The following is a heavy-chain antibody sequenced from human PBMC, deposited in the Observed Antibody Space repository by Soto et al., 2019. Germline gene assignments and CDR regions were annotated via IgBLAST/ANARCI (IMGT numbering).Heavy chain of an antibody. D-gene: IGHD3-10*01. CDR2: IIPILGIA. CDR1: GGTFSSYT. Sequence: QVQLVQSGAEVKKPGSSVKVSCKASGGTFSSYTISWVRQAPGQGLEWMGRIIPILGIANYAQKFQGRVTXTXDXXTSTAYMELSSLRSEDTAVYYCAREGTRGVGVDEYWGQGTLVTVSS. J-gene: IGHJ4*02. V-gene: IGHV1-69*08. CDR3: AREGTRGVGVDEY.